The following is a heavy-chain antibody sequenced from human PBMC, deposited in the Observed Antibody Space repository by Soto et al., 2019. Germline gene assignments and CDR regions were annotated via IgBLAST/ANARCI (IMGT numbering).Heavy chain of an antibody. CDR3: ARGSNSNFEGPIV. CDR1: GGSISDYS. J-gene: IGHJ4*02. CDR2: IYYRGST. D-gene: IGHD2-2*01. V-gene: IGHV4-59*01. Sequence: PSETLSLTCTISGGSISDYSWNWIRQPPGRGLEWIGYIYYRGSTNYNPSLWSRVTISADTSKNQFSLKLSSVTAADTAVYYCARGSNSNFEGPIVWGQGTLVTVYS.